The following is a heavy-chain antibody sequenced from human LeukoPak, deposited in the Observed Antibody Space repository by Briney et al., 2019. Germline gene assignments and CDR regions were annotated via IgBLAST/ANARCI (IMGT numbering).Heavy chain of an antibody. J-gene: IGHJ4*02. CDR3: ARVLSVFVYSGSYDY. D-gene: IGHD1-26*01. CDR1: GFTFSSYS. V-gene: IGHV3-21*01. Sequence: PGGSLRLSCAASGFTFSSYSMNWVRQAPGKGLGWVSSISSSSSYIYYADSVKGRFTISRDNAKNSLYLQMNSLRAEDTAVYYCARVLSVFVYSGSYDYWGQGALVTVSS. CDR2: ISSSSSYI.